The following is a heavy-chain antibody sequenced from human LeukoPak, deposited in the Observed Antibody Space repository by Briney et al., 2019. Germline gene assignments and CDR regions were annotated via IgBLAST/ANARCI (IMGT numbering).Heavy chain of an antibody. Sequence: PGGSLRLSCVASGFTFSSYAMSWVRQAPGKGLEWVSAISGSGGSTYYADSVKGRFTISRDNSKNTLYLQMNSLRAEDTAVYYCARSPPSDYGGHFDYWGQGTLVTVSS. CDR1: GFTFSSYA. CDR2: ISGSGGST. D-gene: IGHD4-17*01. CDR3: ARSPPSDYGGHFDY. J-gene: IGHJ4*02. V-gene: IGHV3-23*01.